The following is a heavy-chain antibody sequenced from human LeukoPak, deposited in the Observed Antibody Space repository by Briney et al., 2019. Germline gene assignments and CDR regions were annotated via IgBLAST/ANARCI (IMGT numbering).Heavy chain of an antibody. D-gene: IGHD1-1*01. CDR2: INHSGST. CDR1: GGSISSSSYY. J-gene: IGHJ4*02. CDR3: ASKLAWTPFDY. V-gene: IGHV4-39*07. Sequence: SETLSLTCTVSGGSISSSSYYWGWIRQPPGKGLEWIGEINHSGSTNYNPSLKSRVTISVDTSKNQFSLKLSSVTAADTAVYYCASKLAWTPFDYWGQGTLVTVSS.